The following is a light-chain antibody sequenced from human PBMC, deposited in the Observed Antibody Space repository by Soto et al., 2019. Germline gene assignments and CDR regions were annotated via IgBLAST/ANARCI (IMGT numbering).Light chain of an antibody. J-gene: IGKJ2*01. CDR3: QQGHNWPLT. CDR2: GAS. Sequence: EIVITQSPATLSLSPGERAALSCRASQSINSELSWYQQKPGQPSRLLIYGASTRATGVPARFTGSESGSEFTLTISGLQSEDFAVYYCQQGHNWPLTFGQGTRLE. V-gene: IGKV3-15*01. CDR1: QSINSE.